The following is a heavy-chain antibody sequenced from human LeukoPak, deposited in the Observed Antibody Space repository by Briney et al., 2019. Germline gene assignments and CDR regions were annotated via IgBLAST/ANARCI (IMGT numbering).Heavy chain of an antibody. CDR3: ARPDLQAFDI. Sequence: GGSLRLSCAACGFSFSSYSMNWVRHARGEGVEWVSSICSSSSYIYYADSVKGRFTISRDNAKNSLYLQMNSLRAEDTAVYYCARPDLQAFDIWGQGTMVTVSS. J-gene: IGHJ3*02. CDR1: GFSFSSYS. CDR2: ICSSSSYI. V-gene: IGHV3-21*01.